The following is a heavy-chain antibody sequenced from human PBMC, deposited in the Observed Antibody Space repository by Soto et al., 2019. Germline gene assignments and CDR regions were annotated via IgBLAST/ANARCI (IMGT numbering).Heavy chain of an antibody. CDR2: ISWNSGSI. V-gene: IGHV3-9*01. J-gene: IGHJ3*02. CDR3: AKDFPGAAGDDAFDI. CDR1: GFTFDDYA. D-gene: IGHD6-13*01. Sequence: GGSLRLSCAASGFTFDDYAMHWVRQAPGKGLEWVSGISWNSGSIGYADSVKGRFTISRDNAKNSLYLQMNSLRAEDTALYYCAKDFPGAAGDDAFDIWAQGTMVTVSS.